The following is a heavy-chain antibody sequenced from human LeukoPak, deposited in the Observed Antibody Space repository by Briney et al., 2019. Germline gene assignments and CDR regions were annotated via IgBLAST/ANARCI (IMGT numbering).Heavy chain of an antibody. Sequence: ASVKVSCKASGYTFTGYYMHWVRQAPGQGLEWMGWINPNSGGTNYAQKFQGRVTMTRDTSISTAYMELSRLRSDDTAVYYCARAPTVTTLYYSYGMDVWGQGTTVTVSS. V-gene: IGHV1-2*02. CDR3: ARAPTVTTLYYSYGMDV. CDR1: GYTFTGYY. CDR2: INPNSGGT. D-gene: IGHD4-17*01. J-gene: IGHJ6*02.